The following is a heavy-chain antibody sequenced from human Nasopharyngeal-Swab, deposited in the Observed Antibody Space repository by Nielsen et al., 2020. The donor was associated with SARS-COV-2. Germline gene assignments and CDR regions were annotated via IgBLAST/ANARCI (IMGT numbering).Heavy chain of an antibody. CDR1: GFTFSSYE. Sequence: GESLKISCAASGFTFSSYEMNWVRQAPGKGLEWVSYISSSGSTLYYADSVKGRFTISRDNAKNSLYLQMNSLRAEDTAVYYCASLGSYYYDSSGYPDYWGQGTLVTVSS. J-gene: IGHJ4*02. V-gene: IGHV3-48*03. CDR2: ISSSGSTL. CDR3: ASLGSYYYDSSGYPDY. D-gene: IGHD3-22*01.